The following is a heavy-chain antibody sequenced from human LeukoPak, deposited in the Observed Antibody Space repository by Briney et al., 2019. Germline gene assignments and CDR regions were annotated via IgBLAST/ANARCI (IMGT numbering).Heavy chain of an antibody. V-gene: IGHV3-30-3*01. D-gene: IGHD6-19*01. J-gene: IGHJ4*02. Sequence: GGSLRLSCAASGFTFSSYAMHWVRQAPGKGLEWVAVISYDGSNKYYADSVKGRFTISRDNSKNTLYLQMNSLRAEDTAVYYCARSGSGWYWFDYWGQGTLVTVSS. CDR1: GFTFSSYA. CDR2: ISYDGSNK. CDR3: ARSGSGWYWFDY.